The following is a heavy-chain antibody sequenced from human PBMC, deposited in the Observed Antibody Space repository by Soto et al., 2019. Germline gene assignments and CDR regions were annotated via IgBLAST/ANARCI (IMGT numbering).Heavy chain of an antibody. CDR3: ARGEYYDSNSQTAFY. D-gene: IGHD3-22*01. V-gene: IGHV3-48*02. CDR1: GFTFSNYA. CDR2: ITSHSDTM. J-gene: IGHJ4*02. Sequence: QTGGSLRLSCAASGFTFSNYAMNWVRQAPGKGLEWVSYITSHSDTMYYADSVKGRFIISRDNAKNSLYLQVNSLRDEDTAVYYCARGEYYDSNSQTAFYWGQGTLVTVSS.